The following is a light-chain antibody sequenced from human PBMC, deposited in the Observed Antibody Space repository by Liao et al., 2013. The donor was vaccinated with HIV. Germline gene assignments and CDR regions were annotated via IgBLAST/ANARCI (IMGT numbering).Light chain of an antibody. CDR1: NVGSTS. CDR2: QDR. J-gene: IGLJ3*02. V-gene: IGLV3-21*04. CDR3: QVWDSGSDQQV. Sequence: SYELTQPPSVSVAPGKTAGISCGGNNVGSTSVHWYQQKPGQSPVLVIYQDRKRPSGIPERFSGSNSGNTATLTISRVEAGDEADYFCQVWDSGSDQQVFGGGTKLTVL.